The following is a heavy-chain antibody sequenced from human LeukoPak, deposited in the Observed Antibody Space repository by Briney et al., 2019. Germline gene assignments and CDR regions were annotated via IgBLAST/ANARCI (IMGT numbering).Heavy chain of an antibody. CDR2: IYYSGST. V-gene: IGHV4-30-4*01. J-gene: IGHJ5*02. CDR1: GGSISSGDHY. D-gene: IGHD5-24*01. CDR3: ARGGGGYNYLCWFDP. Sequence: SQTLSLTCTVSGGSISSGDHYWSWIRQPPGKGLEWIGYIYYSGSTNYNPSLKSRVTISVDTSKNQFSLKLSSVTAADTAVYYCARGGGGYNYLCWFDPWGQGTLVTVSS.